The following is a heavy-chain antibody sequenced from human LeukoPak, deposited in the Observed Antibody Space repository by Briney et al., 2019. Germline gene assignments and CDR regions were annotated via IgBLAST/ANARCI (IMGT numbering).Heavy chain of an antibody. CDR2: IRYDGSNK. D-gene: IGHD1-7*01. J-gene: IGHJ4*02. V-gene: IGHV3-30*02. Sequence: PGGSLRLSCAASGFTFSSYGVHWVRQAPGKGLEWVAFIRYDGSNKYYADSVKGRFTISRDNSKNTLYLQMNSLRAEDTAVYYCAKTEGVTGTTYYFDYWGQGTLVTVSS. CDR1: GFTFSSYG. CDR3: AKTEGVTGTTYYFDY.